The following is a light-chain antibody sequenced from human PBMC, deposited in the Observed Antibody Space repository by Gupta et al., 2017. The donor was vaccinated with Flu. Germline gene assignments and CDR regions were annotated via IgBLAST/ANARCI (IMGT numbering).Light chain of an antibody. CDR3: QQYDDWPPIT. CDR2: GAS. V-gene: IGKV3-15*01. J-gene: IGKJ5*01. Sequence: EIVMTQSPDTLSVSPGERPTLSCRASQSISSNLAWYQHKPGLAPRLLSFGASTRATVIADRFSASGSETEFTLTISSLESEDFTVYYSQQYDDWPPITFGQGTRLEIK. CDR1: QSISSN.